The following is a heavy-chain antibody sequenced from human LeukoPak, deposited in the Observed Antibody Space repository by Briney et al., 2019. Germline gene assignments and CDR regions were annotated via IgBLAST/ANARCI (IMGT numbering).Heavy chain of an antibody. V-gene: IGHV5-51*01. D-gene: IGHD2-15*01. J-gene: IGHJ4*02. CDR3: ARYYCSGGSCHGIFDY. Sequence: GESLKISCEGSGYRFANLWIGWVRQMPGKGLEWMGIIFPGDSDTRYSPSFQGQVTISADKSISTAYLQWSGLKASDTAMYYCARYYCSGGSCHGIFDYWGQGTLVTVSS. CDR2: IFPGDSDT. CDR1: GYRFANLW.